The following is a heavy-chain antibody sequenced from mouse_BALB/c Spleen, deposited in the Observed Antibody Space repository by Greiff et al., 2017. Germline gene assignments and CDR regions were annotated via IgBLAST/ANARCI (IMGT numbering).Heavy chain of an antibody. CDR3: ARDHRLGRAWFAY. CDR2: INSNGGST. CDR1: GFPFSCHG. Sequence: DVHLVGSGGGLVQPGGFLKPFCAASGFPFSCHGMSWVRQTPDKRLELVATINSNGGSTYYPDSVKGRCTISRDNAKNTLYLQMSSLKSEDTAMYYCARDHRLGRAWFAYWGQGTLVTVSA. D-gene: IGHD4-1*01. V-gene: IGHV5-6-3*01. J-gene: IGHJ3*01.